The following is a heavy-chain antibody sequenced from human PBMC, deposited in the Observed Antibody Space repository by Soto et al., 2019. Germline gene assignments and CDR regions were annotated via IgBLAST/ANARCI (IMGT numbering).Heavy chain of an antibody. Sequence: SGGSLRLSCAASGFTFSSYAMSWVRQAPGKGLEWVSAISGSGGSTYYADSVKGRFTISRDNSKNTLYLQMNSLRAEDTAVYYCAKEQWRVGLQQRVGKNALDIWGQGTMVTGSS. CDR3: AKEQWRVGLQQRVGKNALDI. D-gene: IGHD6-13*01. CDR1: GFTFSSYA. J-gene: IGHJ3*02. V-gene: IGHV3-23*01. CDR2: ISGSGGST.